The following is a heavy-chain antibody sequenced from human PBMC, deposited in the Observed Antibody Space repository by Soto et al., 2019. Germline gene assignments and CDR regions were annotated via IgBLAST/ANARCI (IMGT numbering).Heavy chain of an antibody. V-gene: IGHV4-34*01. J-gene: IGHJ4*02. CDR3: ARGMVRYFDWAMGY. Sequence: PSETLSLTCAVYGGSFSGYYWSWIRQPPGKGLEWIGEINHSGSTNYNPPLKSRVTISVDTSKNQFSLKLSSVTAADTAVYYCARGMVRYFDWAMGYWGQGTLVTVSS. CDR2: INHSGST. CDR1: GGSFSGYY. D-gene: IGHD3-9*01.